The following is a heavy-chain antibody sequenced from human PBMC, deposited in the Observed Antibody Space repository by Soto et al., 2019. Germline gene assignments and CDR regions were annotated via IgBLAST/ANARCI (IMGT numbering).Heavy chain of an antibody. V-gene: IGHV1-18*01. CDR3: ARNLMVYDILTVYYMTYFFAY. CDR2: ISAYNGNT. D-gene: IGHD3-9*01. J-gene: IGHJ4*02. CDR1: GYTFTSYG. Sequence: ASVKVSCKASGYTFTSYGISWVRQAPGQGLEWMGWISAYNGNTNYAQKLQGRVTMTTDTSTSTAYMELSSLRSEDTAVYYCARNLMVYDILTVYYMTYFFAYWGQGPLVTVSS.